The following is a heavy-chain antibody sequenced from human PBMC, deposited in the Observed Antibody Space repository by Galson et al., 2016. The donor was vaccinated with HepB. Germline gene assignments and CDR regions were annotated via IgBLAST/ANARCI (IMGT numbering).Heavy chain of an antibody. J-gene: IGHJ4*02. CDR2: YYYSGST. CDR1: GGSISGSSYY. CDR3: ARERMCRNGCYINHGFDY. D-gene: IGHD2-15*01. Sequence: LSLTCTVSGGSISGSSYYWGGIRQPPGRGLEGIGSYYYSGSTYYNPSLKSRVTISIDTSKNEFSLKLSSVTAADTAEYYCARERMCRNGCYINHGFDYWGQGTLVTVSS. V-gene: IGHV4-39*02.